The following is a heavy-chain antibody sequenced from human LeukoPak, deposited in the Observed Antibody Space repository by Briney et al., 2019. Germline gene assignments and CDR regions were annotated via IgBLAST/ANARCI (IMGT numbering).Heavy chain of an antibody. J-gene: IGHJ4*02. V-gene: IGHV4-59*08. Sequence: SETLSLTCTVSGGSISSYYWSWIRQPPGKGLEWIGYIYYSGSTNYNPSLKSRVTTSVDTSKNQFSLKLSSVTAADTAVYYCARQPLDSPENIDYWGQGTLVTVSS. CDR3: ARQPLDSPENIDY. CDR2: IYYSGST. D-gene: IGHD2-21*01. CDR1: GGSISSYY.